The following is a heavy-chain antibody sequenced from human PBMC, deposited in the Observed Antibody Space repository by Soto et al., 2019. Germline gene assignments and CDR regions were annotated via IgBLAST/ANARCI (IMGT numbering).Heavy chain of an antibody. J-gene: IGHJ4*02. V-gene: IGHV1-18*01. D-gene: IGHD6-13*01. CDR2: ISAYNGKT. CDR1: GYTFTSYG. CDR3: ARVAAAAGTFFLYYFDY. Sequence: QVQLVQSGAEVKKPGASVKVSCKASGYTFTSYGLSAVRQAPGTVLEWMGWISAYNGKTNYAQKLQGRVTMTTDTSTSAAYMELRSLRSDATAVYYCARVAAAAGTFFLYYFDYWGKGTLVTVSS.